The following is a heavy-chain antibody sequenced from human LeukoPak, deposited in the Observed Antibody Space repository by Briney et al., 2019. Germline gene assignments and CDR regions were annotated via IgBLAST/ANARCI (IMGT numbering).Heavy chain of an antibody. D-gene: IGHD6-13*01. CDR2: IYYSGST. V-gene: IGHV4-59*08. CDR3: ARLPLAAAGRGYYYYYGMDV. Sequence: PSETLSLTCSVSGGAMKRYYWNWIRQPPGKGLEWIGYIYYSGSTNYNPSLKSRVTISVDTSKNQFSLKLSSVTAADTAVYYCARLPLAAAGRGYYYYYGMDVWGQGTTVTVSS. J-gene: IGHJ6*02. CDR1: GGAMKRYY.